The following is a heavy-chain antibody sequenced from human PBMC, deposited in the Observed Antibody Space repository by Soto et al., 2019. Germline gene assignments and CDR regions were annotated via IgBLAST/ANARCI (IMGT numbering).Heavy chain of an antibody. J-gene: IGHJ6*02. V-gene: IGHV3-21*01. CDR3: VREYCSGGYCDYGMDV. CDR1: GFTFSNFN. CDR2: ISSSGYYI. Sequence: SGGSLRLSFAASGFTFSNFNMNWVRQAPGKGLEWVSSISSSGYYIHYADSVKVRFTISRDNANNSLYLQMNSLRVEDTAVYYCVREYCSGGYCDYGMDVWGQGTTVTVSS. D-gene: IGHD2-15*01.